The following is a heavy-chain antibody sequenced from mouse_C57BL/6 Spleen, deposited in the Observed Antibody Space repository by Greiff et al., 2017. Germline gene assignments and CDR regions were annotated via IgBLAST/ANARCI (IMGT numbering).Heavy chain of an antibody. CDR1: GFSLTSYA. D-gene: IGHD2-5*01. V-gene: IGHV2-9-1*01. CDR3: ARNGMDSNYENVDV. Sequence: QVQLKESGPGLVAPSQSLSITCTVSGFSLTSYAISWVRQPPGKGLEWLGVIWTGGGTNYNSAFKSRLSISKDNTKSQVFLKMNSLQTDDTARYYCARNGMDSNYENVDVWGTGTTVTVSS. J-gene: IGHJ1*03. CDR2: IWTGGGT.